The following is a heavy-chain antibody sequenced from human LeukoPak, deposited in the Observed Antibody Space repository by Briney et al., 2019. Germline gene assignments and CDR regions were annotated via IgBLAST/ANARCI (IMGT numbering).Heavy chain of an antibody. CDR3: ARRRDSSSHPFDY. Sequence: GGSLRLSCAASGFTFSSYSMNWVRQAPGKGLEWASSISSSSSYIYYADSVKGRFTISRDNAKNSLYLQMNSLRAEDTAVYYCARRRDSSSHPFDYWGQGTLVTVSS. CDR1: GFTFSSYS. D-gene: IGHD6-13*01. J-gene: IGHJ4*02. CDR2: ISSSSSYI. V-gene: IGHV3-21*01.